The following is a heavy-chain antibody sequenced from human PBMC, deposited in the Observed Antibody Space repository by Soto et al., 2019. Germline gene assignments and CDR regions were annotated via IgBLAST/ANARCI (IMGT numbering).Heavy chain of an antibody. CDR3: AIYGSPGNWFDP. CDR1: RGTFSSYA. CDR2: IIPIFGTT. Sequence: QVQLVQSGAEVKKPGSSVKVSCKASRGTFSSYAISWVRRAPGQGLEWVGGIIPIFGTTTYAQKFRGRVTIIADESTSTAYMALSSLRSEDTGVYFCAIYGSPGNWFDPWGQGTLVTVSS. V-gene: IGHV1-69*01. D-gene: IGHD4-17*01. J-gene: IGHJ5*02.